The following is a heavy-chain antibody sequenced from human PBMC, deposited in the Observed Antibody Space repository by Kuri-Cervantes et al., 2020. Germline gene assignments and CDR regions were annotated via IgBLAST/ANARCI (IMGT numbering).Heavy chain of an antibody. J-gene: IGHJ6*03. CDR3: ATGDTLGYCSSTSCYRRGYYYYYYFDV. CDR2: IKHSGDT. D-gene: IGHD2-2*01. V-gene: IGHV4-34*01. Sequence: SETLSLTCTVYAGSSGGDYWSWIRQPPGKWLEWIGEIKHSGDTNYIPSLKSRVTISLDTSKNQFSPKLGSVTAADTAVYYCATGDTLGYCSSTSCYRRGYYYYYYFDVWGKGTTVTVSS. CDR1: AGSSGGDY.